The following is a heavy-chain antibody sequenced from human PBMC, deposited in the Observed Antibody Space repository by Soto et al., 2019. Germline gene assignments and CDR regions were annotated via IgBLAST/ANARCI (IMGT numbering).Heavy chain of an antibody. Sequence: SETLSLTCTVSGGSITSSTSYWGWIRQPPGKGLEWIGTVYYSGSTYYNPSLKSRVTISVDTSKNHFSLKLSSVTAADTAVYYCARFVEELPDYWGQGTLVTVSS. CDR1: GGSITSSTSY. J-gene: IGHJ4*02. CDR3: ARFVEELPDY. V-gene: IGHV4-39*02. CDR2: VYYSGST. D-gene: IGHD1-26*01.